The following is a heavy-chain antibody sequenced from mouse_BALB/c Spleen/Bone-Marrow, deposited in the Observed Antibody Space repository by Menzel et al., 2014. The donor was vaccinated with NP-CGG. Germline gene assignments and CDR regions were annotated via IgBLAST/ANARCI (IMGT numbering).Heavy chain of an antibody. CDR2: IDPANGNT. Sequence: VQLQQSGAELVKPGASVKLSCTASGFNIKDTYIHWVKRRPEQGLEWIGRIDPANGNTKYGPKFQGRATVTTDTSSNTASLQLSNLTSEDTAVYYCARSGDGPFAYWGQGTLVTASA. CDR1: GFNIKDTY. V-gene: IGHV14-3*02. D-gene: IGHD2-3*01. J-gene: IGHJ3*01. CDR3: ARSGDGPFAY.